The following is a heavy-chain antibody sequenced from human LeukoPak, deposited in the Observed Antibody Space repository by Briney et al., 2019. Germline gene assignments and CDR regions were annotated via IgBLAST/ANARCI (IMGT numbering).Heavy chain of an antibody. Sequence: ASVKVSCKASGYTFTSYGISWVRQAPGQGLEWMGWISAYNGNTNYAQKLQGRVTMTTDTSTSTAYMELRSLRSDDTAVYYCARVYQLLENNWFDPWGQGTLVTVSS. CDR3: ARVYQLLENNWFDP. CDR1: GYTFTSYG. CDR2: ISAYNGNT. D-gene: IGHD2-2*01. V-gene: IGHV1-18*01. J-gene: IGHJ5*02.